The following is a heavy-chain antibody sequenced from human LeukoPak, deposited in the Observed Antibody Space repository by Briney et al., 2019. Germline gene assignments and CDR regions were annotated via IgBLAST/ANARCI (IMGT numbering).Heavy chain of an antibody. V-gene: IGHV1-46*01. CDR1: GYTFTSYY. Sequence: HWASVKVSCKASGYTFTSYYMHWVRQAPGQGLEWMGIINPSGGSTSHAQKFQGRVTMTRDMSTSTVYMELSSLRSEDTAVYYCARDRIVVVPAAEKFDYWGQGTLVTVSS. CDR2: INPSGGST. D-gene: IGHD2-2*01. J-gene: IGHJ4*02. CDR3: ARDRIVVVPAAEKFDY.